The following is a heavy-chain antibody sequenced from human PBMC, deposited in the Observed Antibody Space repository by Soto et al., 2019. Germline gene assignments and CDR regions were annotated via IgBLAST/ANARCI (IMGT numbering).Heavy chain of an antibody. CDR2: IIPIFGTA. Sequence: VASVKVSCKASGGTFSSYAISWVRQAPGQGLEWMGGIIPIFGTANYAQKFQGRVTITADESTSTAYMELSSLRSEDTAVYYCAQTNRYCSSTSCYTTLDYWGQGTLVTVSS. CDR3: AQTNRYCSSTSCYTTLDY. J-gene: IGHJ4*02. CDR1: GGTFSSYA. D-gene: IGHD2-2*02. V-gene: IGHV1-69*13.